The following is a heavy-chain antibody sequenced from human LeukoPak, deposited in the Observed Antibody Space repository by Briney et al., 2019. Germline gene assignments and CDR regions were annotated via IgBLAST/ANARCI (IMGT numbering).Heavy chain of an antibody. Sequence: SETLSLTCSVSGYSISSGYYWGWIRQPPGKGLEWIGTIFHSGSTYYNPSLQSRVIISLDTSKNQFSLKLTSVTAADTAVYYCARDTGRYGSGSFDYWGQGTLVTVSS. CDR1: GYSISSGYY. D-gene: IGHD3-10*01. CDR2: IFHSGST. CDR3: ARDTGRYGSGSFDY. J-gene: IGHJ4*02. V-gene: IGHV4-38-2*02.